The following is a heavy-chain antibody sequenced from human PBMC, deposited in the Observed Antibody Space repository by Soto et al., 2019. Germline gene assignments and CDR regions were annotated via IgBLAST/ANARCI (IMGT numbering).Heavy chain of an antibody. CDR2: ISSSSSTI. D-gene: IGHD4-17*01. CDR3: AREGGDLNWFAP. Sequence: EVQLVESGGGLVQPGGSLRLSCAASGFTFSSYSMNWVRQAPGKGLEWVSYISSSSSTIYYAYSVKGRFTISRDNAKNSLFLQVNGLRAEDTAVYYCAREGGDLNWFAPWGQGTLVTVSS. V-gene: IGHV3-48*01. J-gene: IGHJ5*02. CDR1: GFTFSSYS.